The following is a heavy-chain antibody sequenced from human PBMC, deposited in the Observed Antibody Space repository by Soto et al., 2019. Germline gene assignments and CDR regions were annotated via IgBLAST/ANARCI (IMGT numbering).Heavy chain of an antibody. V-gene: IGHV3-33*01. D-gene: IGHD7-27*01. CDR1: GFTFSSYG. J-gene: IGHJ4*02. CDR3: ARSNWGKAFDY. CDR2: IWYDGSNK. Sequence: QVQLVESGGGVVQPGRSLRLSCAASGFTFSSYGMHWVRQAPGKGLEWVAVIWYDGSNKYYADSVKGRFTIYRDNYKNTLYLQMNSLRAEDTDVYYCARSNWGKAFDYWGQGTLVTVSS.